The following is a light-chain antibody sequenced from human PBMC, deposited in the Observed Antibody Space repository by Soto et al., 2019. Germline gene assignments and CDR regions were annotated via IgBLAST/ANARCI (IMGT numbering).Light chain of an antibody. CDR3: QQYGISPLT. Sequence: EIVLTQSPGTLSLSPGERATLSCRASQSVSSSFLAWYQQKPGQAPRLLIYGASSRATGIPDRFSGSGSGTDFTLNISRLEPEDVAVYYCQQYGISPLTFGGGTKVEIK. V-gene: IGKV3-20*01. CDR2: GAS. CDR1: QSVSSSF. J-gene: IGKJ4*01.